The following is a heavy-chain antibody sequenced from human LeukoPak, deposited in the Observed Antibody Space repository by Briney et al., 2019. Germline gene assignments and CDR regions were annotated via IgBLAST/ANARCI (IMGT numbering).Heavy chain of an antibody. J-gene: IGHJ4*02. CDR3: ARDKRWELRLFDY. Sequence: GGSLRLSCAASGFTFSSYSMNWVRQAPGKGLEWVSSISSSSSYIYYADSVKGRFTISRDNAKNSLYLQMNSLRAEDTALYYCARDKRWELRLFDYWGQGTLVTVSS. V-gene: IGHV3-21*04. D-gene: IGHD1-26*01. CDR1: GFTFSSYS. CDR2: ISSSSSYI.